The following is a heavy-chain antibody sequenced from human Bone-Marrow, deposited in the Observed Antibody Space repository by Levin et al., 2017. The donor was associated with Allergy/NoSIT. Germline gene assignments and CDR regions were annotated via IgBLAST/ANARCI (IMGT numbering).Heavy chain of an antibody. D-gene: IGHD3-10*01. CDR3: ARIAPETENSYGSGNYDY. CDR2: ISTTSFI. V-gene: IGHV3-21*01. Sequence: GGSLRLSCAASGFTFSSSSMNWVRQAPGKGLEWVSAISTTSFITYADSVRGRFTISRDNAQNSLYLQMNSLGVEDTAVYYCARIAPETENSYGSGNYDYWGQGTVVTVSS. CDR1: GFTFSSSS. J-gene: IGHJ4*02.